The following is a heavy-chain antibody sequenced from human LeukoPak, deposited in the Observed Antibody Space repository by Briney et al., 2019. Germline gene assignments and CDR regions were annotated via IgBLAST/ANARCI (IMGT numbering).Heavy chain of an antibody. V-gene: IGHV1-69*05. CDR1: GGTFSSYA. J-gene: IGHJ3*02. CDR3: ARARELELEEDAFDI. Sequence: SVKVSCKASGGTFSSYAISWVRQAPGQGLEWMGGIIPIFGTANYAQKFQGRVTITTDESTSTAYMELSSLRSEDTAVYYCARARELELEEDAFDIWGQGTMVTVSS. D-gene: IGHD1-7*01. CDR2: IIPIFGTA.